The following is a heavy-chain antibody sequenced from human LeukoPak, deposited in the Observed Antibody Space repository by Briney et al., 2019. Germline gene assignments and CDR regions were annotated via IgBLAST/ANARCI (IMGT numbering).Heavy chain of an antibody. Sequence: ASVKVSCKASGYTFTSYYMHWVRQAPGQGLEWMGIINPSGGGTSYAQKFQGRVTMTRDTSTSTVYMELSSLRSEDTAVYYCARARHGSGSQYYFDYWGQGTLVTVSS. CDR1: GYTFTSYY. J-gene: IGHJ4*02. V-gene: IGHV1-46*03. D-gene: IGHD3-10*01. CDR3: ARARHGSGSQYYFDY. CDR2: INPSGGGT.